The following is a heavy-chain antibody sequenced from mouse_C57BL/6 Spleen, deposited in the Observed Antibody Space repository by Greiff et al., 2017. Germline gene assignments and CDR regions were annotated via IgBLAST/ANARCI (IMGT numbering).Heavy chain of an antibody. CDR3: AKEGYYYGSSYDWYFDV. J-gene: IGHJ1*03. D-gene: IGHD1-1*01. CDR2: IWRGGST. CDR1: GFSLTSYG. Sequence: QVQLQQSGPGLVQPSQSLSITCTVSGFSLTSYGVHWVRQSPGKGLEWLGVIWRGGSTDYNAAFMSRLSITKDNSKSQVFFKMNSLQADDTAIYYCAKEGYYYGSSYDWYFDVWGTGTTVTVSS. V-gene: IGHV2-5*01.